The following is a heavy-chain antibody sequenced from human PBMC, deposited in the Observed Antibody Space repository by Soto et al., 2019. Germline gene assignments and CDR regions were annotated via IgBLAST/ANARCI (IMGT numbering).Heavy chain of an antibody. CDR1: GFTFSSYA. Sequence: EVQLLESGGGLVQPGGSLRLSCAASGFTFSSYAMSWVRQAPGKGLEWVSAISGSGGSTYYADSVKGRFTISRDNSKNTLYLQMNSLRAEDTAVYYCAKGLLDIVATMGCFPFDYWGQGTLVTVSS. J-gene: IGHJ4*02. D-gene: IGHD5-12*01. V-gene: IGHV3-23*01. CDR2: ISGSGGST. CDR3: AKGLLDIVATMGCFPFDY.